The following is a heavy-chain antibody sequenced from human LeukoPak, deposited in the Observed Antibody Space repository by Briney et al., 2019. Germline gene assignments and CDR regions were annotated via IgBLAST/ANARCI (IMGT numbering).Heavy chain of an antibody. J-gene: IGHJ4*02. CDR3: AREGVRVTVIDY. CDR1: GYTFTSYA. Sequence: SVKVSCKASGYTFTSYAMNWVRQAPGQGLEWMGRIIPILGIANYAQKFQGRVTITADKSTSTAYMELSSLRSEDTAVYYCAREGVRVTVIDYWGQGTLVTVSS. CDR2: IIPILGIA. V-gene: IGHV1-69*04.